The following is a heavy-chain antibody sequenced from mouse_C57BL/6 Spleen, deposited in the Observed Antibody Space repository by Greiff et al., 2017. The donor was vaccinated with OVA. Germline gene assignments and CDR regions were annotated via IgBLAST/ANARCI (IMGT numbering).Heavy chain of an antibody. V-gene: IGHV5-17*01. Sequence: DVMLVESGGGLVKPGGSLKLSCAASGFTFSDYGMHWVRQAPEKGLEWVAYISSGSSTIYYADTVKGRFTISRDNAKNTLVLQMTSLRSEDTAMDYWGRGLRRGYYYAMDYWGQGTSVTVSS. J-gene: IGHJ4*01. CDR2: ISSGSSTI. CDR3: GRGLRRGYYYAMDY. D-gene: IGHD3-1*01. CDR1: GFTFSDYG.